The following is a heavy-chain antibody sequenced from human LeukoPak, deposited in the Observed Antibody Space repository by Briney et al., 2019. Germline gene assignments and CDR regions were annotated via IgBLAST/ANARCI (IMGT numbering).Heavy chain of an antibody. V-gene: IGHV4-4*07. Sequence: SETLSLTCSVSGGPMSSYYWSWIRQPAGKGLEWIGRIYTDGSTKYNPSLKSRVTISVDTSKNQFSLKLSSVTAADTAVYYCARDVAPDGTEYFDYWGQGTLVTVSS. CDR1: GGPMSSYY. CDR3: ARDVAPDGTEYFDY. D-gene: IGHD1-14*01. CDR2: IYTDGST. J-gene: IGHJ4*02.